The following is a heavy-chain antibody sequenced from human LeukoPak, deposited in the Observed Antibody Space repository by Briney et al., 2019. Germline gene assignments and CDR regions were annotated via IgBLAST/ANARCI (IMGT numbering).Heavy chain of an antibody. CDR2: IYHSGST. V-gene: IGHV4-38-2*02. D-gene: IGHD3-10*01. CDR1: GYSISSGYY. J-gene: IGHJ5*02. CDR3: VRDRPPNLLLWFGESSNWFDP. Sequence: SETLSLTCAVSGYSISSGYYWGWIRPPPGRGLEWIGSIYHSGSTYYNPSLKSRVTISVDTSKNQFSLKLSSVTAADTAVYYCVRDRPPNLLLWFGESSNWFDPWGQGTLVTVSS.